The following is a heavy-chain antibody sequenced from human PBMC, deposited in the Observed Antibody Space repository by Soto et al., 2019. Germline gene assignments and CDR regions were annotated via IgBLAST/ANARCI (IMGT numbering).Heavy chain of an antibody. Sequence: GGSLRLSCTTSGLTFTSYSMHWVRQAPGKGLEWVATFWYDASAQRYADSVKGRFTISRDPSRGTVYLLMDSLRTDDTAVYYCVFGSWNQYSFDHWGKEILVTVSS. CDR2: FWYDASAQ. D-gene: IGHD6-13*01. CDR3: VFGSWNQYSFDH. J-gene: IGHJ4*02. CDR1: GLTFTSYS. V-gene: IGHV3-33*08.